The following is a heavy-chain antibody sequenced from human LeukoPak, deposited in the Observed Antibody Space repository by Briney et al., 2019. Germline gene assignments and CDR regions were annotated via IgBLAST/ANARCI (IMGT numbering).Heavy chain of an antibody. J-gene: IGHJ6*02. CDR3: AKGDRFGTTGTMDV. CDR2: ISGSGDST. D-gene: IGHD1-1*01. Sequence: GGSLRLSCAASGFTFSSYAMSWVRQAPGEGLEWVSAISGSGDSTYYADSVRGRTTISRDNSKNTLYLQMNSLRAEDTAVYYCAKGDRFGTTGTMDVWGQGTTVTVSS. CDR1: GFTFSSYA. V-gene: IGHV3-23*01.